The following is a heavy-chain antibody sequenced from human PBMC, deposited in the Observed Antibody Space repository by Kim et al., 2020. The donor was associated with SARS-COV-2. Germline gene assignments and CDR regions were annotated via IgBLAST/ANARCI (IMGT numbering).Heavy chain of an antibody. J-gene: IGHJ4*02. CDR3: ISRVCVAPDCVIN. CDR2: VGNKADNYAT. V-gene: IGHV3-73*01. Sequence: GGSLRLSCAASGLTFSGSSVHWVRQASGKALEWLGRVGNKADNYATAYAASVKGRFTISRDDSKNTAYLQMNTLKTEDTAVYYCISRVCVAPDCVINWGQGTLVTVSS. CDR1: GLTFSGSS. D-gene: IGHD2-21*02.